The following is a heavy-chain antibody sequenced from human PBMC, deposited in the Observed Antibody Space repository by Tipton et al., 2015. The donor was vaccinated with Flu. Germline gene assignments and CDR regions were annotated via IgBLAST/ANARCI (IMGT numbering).Heavy chain of an antibody. CDR1: VDSFSGYY. J-gene: IGHJ4*02. CDR3: TRHANYGSGSPYYFDH. D-gene: IGHD3-10*01. V-gene: IGHV4-34*01. Sequence: TLSLTCAVYVDSFSGYYWNWIRQPPGKGLQWIGEINHSGSTNYNPSLESRVTLSVDTSKNQFSLKVTSVTAADTALYYCTRHANYGSGSPYYFDHWGQGSLVTVSS. CDR2: INHSGST.